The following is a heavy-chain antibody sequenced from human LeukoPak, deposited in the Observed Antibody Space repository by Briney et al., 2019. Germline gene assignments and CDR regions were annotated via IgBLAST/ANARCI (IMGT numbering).Heavy chain of an antibody. D-gene: IGHD2-2*01. J-gene: IGHJ4*02. CDR1: GFTFSSYS. V-gene: IGHV3-21*01. CDR3: ARDPWGVVVPAAMEDY. CDR2: ISSSSSYI. Sequence: GGSLRLSCAASGFTFSSYSMNWVRQAPGKGLEWVSSISSSSSYIYYADSVKGRFTIFRDNAKNSLYLQMNSLRAEDTAVYYCARDPWGVVVPAAMEDYWGQGTLVTVSS.